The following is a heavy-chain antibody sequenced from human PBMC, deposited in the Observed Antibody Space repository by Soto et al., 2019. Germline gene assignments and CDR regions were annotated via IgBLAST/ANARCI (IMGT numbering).Heavy chain of an antibody. Sequence: QLQLQESGPGLVKPSETLSLTCSVSGDSINSDKYYWGWIRQPPGKGLEWIGSIYYRGNTYYNPSLQTRVTISLDKSKSQFSLKLNYVTAADSAVYFGARLEGLATISYYFDFWGQGALVTVSS. D-gene: IGHD3-9*01. CDR1: GDSINSDKYY. J-gene: IGHJ4*02. V-gene: IGHV4-39*01. CDR2: IYYRGNT. CDR3: ARLEGLATISYYFDF.